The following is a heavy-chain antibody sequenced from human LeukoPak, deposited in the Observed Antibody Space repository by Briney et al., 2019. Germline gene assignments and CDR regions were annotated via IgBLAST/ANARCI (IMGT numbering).Heavy chain of an antibody. Sequence: SETLSLTCTVSGGSISSGGYYWSWLRQHPGKGLEWIGYIYYSGSTYYNPSLKSRVTISVDTSKNQFSLKLSSVTAADTAVYYCARGGSYGRYYFDYWGQGTLVTVSS. V-gene: IGHV4-31*03. CDR3: ARGGSYGRYYFDY. CDR1: GGSISSGGYY. D-gene: IGHD5-18*01. CDR2: IYYSGST. J-gene: IGHJ4*02.